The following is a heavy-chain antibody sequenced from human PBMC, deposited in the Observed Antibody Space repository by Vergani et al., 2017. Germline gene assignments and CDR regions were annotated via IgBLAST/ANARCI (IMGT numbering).Heavy chain of an antibody. D-gene: IGHD1-1*01. CDR2: IYYSGST. Sequence: QVQLQESGPGLVKPSETLSLTCTVSGGSISSYYWSWIRQPPGKGLEWIGYIYYSGSTNYNPSLKSRVTITVDTSKNQFSLKMSSVTAADTAVYYCARDLGQLERRNYYYYMDVWGKGTTVTVSS. V-gene: IGHV4-59*12. CDR1: GGSISSYY. J-gene: IGHJ6*03. CDR3: ARDLGQLERRNYYYYMDV.